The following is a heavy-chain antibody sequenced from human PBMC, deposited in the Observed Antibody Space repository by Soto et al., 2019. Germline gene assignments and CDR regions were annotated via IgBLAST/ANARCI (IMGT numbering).Heavy chain of an antibody. D-gene: IGHD3-10*01. CDR3: ARDLSVRGVPC. CDR2: ISSSSSYI. Sequence: LRLSCAASGFTFSSYSMNWVRQAPGKGLEWVSSISSSSSYIYYADSVKGRFTISRDNAKNSLYLQMNSLRAEDTAVYYCARDLSVRGVPCWGQGTLVTVSS. J-gene: IGHJ4*02. V-gene: IGHV3-21*01. CDR1: GFTFSSYS.